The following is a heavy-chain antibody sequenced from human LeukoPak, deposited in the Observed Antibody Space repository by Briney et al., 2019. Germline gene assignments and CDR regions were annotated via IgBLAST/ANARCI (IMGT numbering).Heavy chain of an antibody. V-gene: IGHV4-34*01. CDR1: GGSFSDYY. Sequence: PSETLSLTCAVYGGSFSDYYWTWIRQPPGKGLEWIGEINHSGSTNYNPSLKSRVTISVDTSKKQFFLRLSSVTVADTAVYYCARHYGPWGQGTLVTVSS. CDR3: ARHYGP. J-gene: IGHJ5*02. D-gene: IGHD3-16*01. CDR2: INHSGST.